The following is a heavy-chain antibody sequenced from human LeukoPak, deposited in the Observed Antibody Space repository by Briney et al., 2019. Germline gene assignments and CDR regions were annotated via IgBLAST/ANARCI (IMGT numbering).Heavy chain of an antibody. CDR2: INPNSGGT. CDR1: GYIFTDYY. J-gene: IGHJ4*02. CDR3: ARLYCSGGSCYDY. D-gene: IGHD2-15*01. V-gene: IGHV1/OR15-1*04. Sequence: GASVKVSCKASGYIFTDYYMHWVRQAPGQELGWMGRINPNSGGTNYAQKFQGRVTMTRDTSASTAYMELSSLRSEDTAVYYCARLYCSGGSCYDYWGQGTLVTVSS.